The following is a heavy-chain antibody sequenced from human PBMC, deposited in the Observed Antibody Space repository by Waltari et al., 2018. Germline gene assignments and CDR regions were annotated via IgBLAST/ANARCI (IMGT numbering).Heavy chain of an antibody. V-gene: IGHV4-34*01. Sequence: QVQLQQWGAGLLKPSETLSLTCAVYGGSFSGYYWSWIRQPPGKGLEWIGEINHSGSTNYTPSLKSRVTISVDTSKNQFSLKLSSVTAADTAVYYCARRKSYYYGSGRGGGMDVWGQGTTVTVSS. CDR2: INHSGST. CDR3: ARRKSYYYGSGRGGGMDV. D-gene: IGHD3-10*01. CDR1: GGSFSGYY. J-gene: IGHJ6*02.